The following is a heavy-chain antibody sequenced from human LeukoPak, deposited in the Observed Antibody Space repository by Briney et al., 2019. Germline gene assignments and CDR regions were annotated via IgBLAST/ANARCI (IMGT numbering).Heavy chain of an antibody. CDR1: GGSFSGYY. CDR2: INHGGST. Sequence: SETLSLTCAVYGGSFSGYYWSWIRQPPGKGLEWIGEINHGGSTNYNPSLKSRVTISVDTSKNQFSLKLSSVTAADAAVYYCARHTVTADAFDIWGQGTMVTVSS. V-gene: IGHV4-34*01. D-gene: IGHD4-11*01. J-gene: IGHJ3*02. CDR3: ARHTVTADAFDI.